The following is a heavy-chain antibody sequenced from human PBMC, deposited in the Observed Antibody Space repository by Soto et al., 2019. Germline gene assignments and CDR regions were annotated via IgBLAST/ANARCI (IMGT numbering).Heavy chain of an antibody. CDR1: GFTFSSYG. Sequence: PGGSLRLSCAASGFTFSSYGMHWVRQAPGKGLEWVAVISYDGSNKYYAVSVKGRFTISRDNSKNSLYLQMNSLRAEDTAVYYCAKAYGSITFYYYYYMDVWGKGTTVTVSS. CDR3: AKAYGSITFYYYYYMDV. CDR2: ISYDGSNK. V-gene: IGHV3-30*18. D-gene: IGHD4-17*01. J-gene: IGHJ6*03.